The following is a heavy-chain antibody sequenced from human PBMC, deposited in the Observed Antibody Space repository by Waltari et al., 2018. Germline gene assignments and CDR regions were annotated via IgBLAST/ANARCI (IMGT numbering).Heavy chain of an antibody. D-gene: IGHD3-22*01. V-gene: IGHV2-70*01. Sequence: QVTLRESGPALVKPTQTLTLTCTFSGFSLSTSGMCVSWIRQPPGKDLEWLAPIDWDDDKYYSTSLKTRLTISKDTSQNQVVLTMTNMDPVDTATYYCARISSGGSGYYSGWFDPWGQGTLVTVSS. CDR1: GFSLSTSGMC. CDR2: IDWDDDK. J-gene: IGHJ5*02. CDR3: ARISSGGSGYYSGWFDP.